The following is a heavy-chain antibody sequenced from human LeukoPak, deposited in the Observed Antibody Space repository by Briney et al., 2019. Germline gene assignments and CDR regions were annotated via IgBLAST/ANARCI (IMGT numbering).Heavy chain of an antibody. CDR3: ARHDCSSTICRCFDY. V-gene: IGHV4-39*01. CDR2: IHYTASA. J-gene: IGHJ4*02. Sequence: SETLSLTCTVSGGSINATTYSWGWIRQPPGKGLEWIGSIHYTASAYFSPSLESRVTMSVDTSKTQFSLQLTSVAAADTAVYFCARHDCSSTICRCFDYWGQGSLVTVSS. D-gene: IGHD2-2*01. CDR1: GGSINATTYS.